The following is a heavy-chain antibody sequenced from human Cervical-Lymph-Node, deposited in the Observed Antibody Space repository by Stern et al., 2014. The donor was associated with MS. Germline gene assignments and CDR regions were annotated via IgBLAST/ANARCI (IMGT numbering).Heavy chain of an antibody. CDR2: LYFDGLNK. D-gene: IGHD2-21*02. V-gene: IGHV3-33*01. CDR1: GFAFSDFD. CDR3: ARGQSPMVGTTHAFAH. J-gene: IGHJ4*02. Sequence: VQLVESGGDVVQPGSSLTLSCAASGFAFSDFDMSWVRQAPGKGLEWVAPLYFDGLNKDYADSVLGRFTISRDTSKNTLFLIMNGLRAEDTALYYCARGQSPMVGTTHAFAHWGQGALVIVSS.